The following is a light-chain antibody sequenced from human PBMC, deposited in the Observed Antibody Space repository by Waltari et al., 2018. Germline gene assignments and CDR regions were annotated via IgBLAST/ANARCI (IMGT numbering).Light chain of an antibody. J-gene: IGLJ2*01. CDR2: DVT. Sequence: QSALTQPRSVSGSLGQSVTISCTGAASDVGRYNYVSWYQQLPGKAPNLIIYDVTTRPSGVPDRFSGSKSGNTASLPISGLQADDEADYYCCSYAGTYTVILFGGGTRLTVL. V-gene: IGLV2-11*01. CDR1: ASDVGRYNY. CDR3: CSYAGTYTVIL.